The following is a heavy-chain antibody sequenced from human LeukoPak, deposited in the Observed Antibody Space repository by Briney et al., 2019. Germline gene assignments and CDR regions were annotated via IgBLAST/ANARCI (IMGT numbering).Heavy chain of an antibody. CDR1: GFTFSSYA. Sequence: GGSLRLSCAASGFTFSSYAMSWVRQAPGKGLEWVSAISGSGGSTYYADSVKGRFTISRDNAKNALYLQMNSLRVGDTAVHFCARGLKGALDFWGQVTMVTVSS. D-gene: IGHD3-10*01. CDR2: ISGSGGST. CDR3: ARGLKGALDF. V-gene: IGHV3-23*01. J-gene: IGHJ4*01.